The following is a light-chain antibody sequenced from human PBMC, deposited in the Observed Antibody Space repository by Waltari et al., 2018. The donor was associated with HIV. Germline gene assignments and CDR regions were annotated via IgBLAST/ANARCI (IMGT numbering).Light chain of an antibody. CDR3: CAYAGSTTYVI. V-gene: IGLV2-23*02. CDR1: SSDVGGYNL. Sequence: QSALTQPASMSGSPGQSITISCTGTSSDVGGYNLVSWYQQHPGKAPKLMIYEVSKRPSGVSNRFSGSKSSNTASLTISGLQAEDEADYYCCAYAGSTTYVIFGGGTKLTVL. CDR2: EVS. J-gene: IGLJ2*01.